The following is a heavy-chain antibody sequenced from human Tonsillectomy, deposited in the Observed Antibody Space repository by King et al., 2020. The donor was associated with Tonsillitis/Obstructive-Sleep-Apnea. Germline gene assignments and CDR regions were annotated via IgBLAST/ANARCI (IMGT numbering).Heavy chain of an antibody. D-gene: IGHD6-13*01. CDR1: GGSFSGYY. V-gene: IGHV4-34*01. J-gene: IGHJ6*03. CDR2: INHSGST. CDR3: ARGEGDGDSSQGPDPVFVSHSRAVYYYMDV. Sequence: VQLQQWGAGLLKPSETLSLTCAVYGGSFSGYYWSWIRQPPGKGLEWIGEINHSGSTNYNPSLKSRVTISVDTSKNQFSLKLSSVTAADTAVYYCARGEGDGDSSQGPDPVFVSHSRAVYYYMDVWGKGTTVTVSS.